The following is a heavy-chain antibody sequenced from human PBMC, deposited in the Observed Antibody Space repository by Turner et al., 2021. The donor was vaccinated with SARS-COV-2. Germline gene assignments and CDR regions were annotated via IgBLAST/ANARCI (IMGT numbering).Heavy chain of an antibody. Sequence: QVQLQQWGTGLLKPSETLSLTCAAYGGSFSGYWWTWIRQPPGKGLEWIGEINHRGSTKNNPYLKSRVTISVETYKSQFSLKLSSVTAADTAGYYCAKRRGYCDSTGCNYGMDVWGQGTTVTVSS. CDR2: INHRGST. CDR3: AKRRGYCDSTGCNYGMDV. V-gene: IGHV4-34*01. J-gene: IGHJ6*02. D-gene: IGHD2-2*01. CDR1: GGSFSGYW.